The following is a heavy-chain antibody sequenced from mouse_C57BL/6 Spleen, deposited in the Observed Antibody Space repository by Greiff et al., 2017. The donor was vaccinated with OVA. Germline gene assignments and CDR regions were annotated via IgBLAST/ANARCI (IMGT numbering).Heavy chain of an antibody. V-gene: IGHV1-18*01. J-gene: IGHJ4*01. Sequence: VQLKQSGTELVKPGASVKIPCKASGYTFTDYNMDWVKQSHGKSLEWIGDINPNNGGTIYNQKFKGKATLTVDKSSSTAYMELRSLTSEDTAVYYCARWDYGSRSYYAMDYWGQGTSVTVSS. CDR3: ARWDYGSRSYYAMDY. CDR1: GYTFTDYN. D-gene: IGHD1-1*01. CDR2: INPNNGGT.